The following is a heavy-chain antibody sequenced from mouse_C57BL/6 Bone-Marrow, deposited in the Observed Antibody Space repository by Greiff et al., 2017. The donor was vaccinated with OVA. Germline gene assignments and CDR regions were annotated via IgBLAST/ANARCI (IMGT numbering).Heavy chain of an antibody. V-gene: IGHV1-55*01. CDR2: IYPGSGST. CDR3: TTTVGDIDY. CDR1: GYTFTSYW. D-gene: IGHD1-1*01. Sequence: QVQLKQPGAELVKPGASVKMSCKASGYTFTSYWITWVKQRPGQGLEWIGDIYPGSGSTNYNEKFKSKATLTVDTSSSPAYMQLSSLTSEDSAVYYCTTTVGDIDYWGQGTSLTVSS. J-gene: IGHJ2*02.